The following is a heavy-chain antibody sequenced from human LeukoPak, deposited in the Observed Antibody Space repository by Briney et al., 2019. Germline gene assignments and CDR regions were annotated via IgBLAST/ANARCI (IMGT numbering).Heavy chain of an antibody. CDR2: IYSGGST. Sequence: SGGSLRLSCAASGFTVSSNYMSWVRQAPGKGLEWVSVIYSGGSTYYAYSVKGRFTISRDNSKDTLYLQMNSLRAEDTAVYYCARDSELDYYYGSGLDYWGQGTLVTVSS. J-gene: IGHJ4*02. V-gene: IGHV3-66*02. D-gene: IGHD3-10*01. CDR3: ARDSELDYYYGSGLDY. CDR1: GFTVSSNY.